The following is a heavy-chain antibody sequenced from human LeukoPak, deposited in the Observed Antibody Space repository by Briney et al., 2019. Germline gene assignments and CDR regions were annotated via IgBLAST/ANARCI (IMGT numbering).Heavy chain of an antibody. J-gene: IGHJ4*02. Sequence: PGGSLRLSCAASGFTVSSNYMSWVRQAPGKGLEWASVIYAGGSTYYADSVKGRFTISRDNSKNTLYLQMNSLRTENMAVYYCARDSDYGDYFFDYWGQGTLVAVSS. D-gene: IGHD4-17*01. CDR3: ARDSDYGDYFFDY. V-gene: IGHV3-66*01. CDR2: IYAGGST. CDR1: GFTVSSNY.